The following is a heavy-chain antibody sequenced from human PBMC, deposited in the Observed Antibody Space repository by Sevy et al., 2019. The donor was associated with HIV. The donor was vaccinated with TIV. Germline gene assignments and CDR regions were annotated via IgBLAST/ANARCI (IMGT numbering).Heavy chain of an antibody. D-gene: IGHD2-2*01. Sequence: SESLSLTCAVYGGSFSGYYWNWIRQPPGKGLEWIGEINHSGSTHYNPSLKSRITISVDTSKNQFSLRLNSVTAADTAVDYCARAPPVVVLPGAPSWFDPWGQGTLVTVSS. J-gene: IGHJ5*02. CDR1: GGSFSGYY. V-gene: IGHV4-34*01. CDR2: INHSGST. CDR3: ARAPPVVVLPGAPSWFDP.